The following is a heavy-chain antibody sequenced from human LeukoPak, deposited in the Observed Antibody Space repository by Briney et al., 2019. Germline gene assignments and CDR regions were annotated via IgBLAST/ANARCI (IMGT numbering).Heavy chain of an antibody. CDR2: IKQDGSEK. J-gene: IGHJ5*02. CDR1: GGSISSYY. D-gene: IGHD3-3*01. CDR3: ARGTIPGFDP. Sequence: ETLSLTCTVSGGSISSYYWSWVRQAPGKGLEWVANIKQDGSEKYYVDSVKGRFTISRDNAKNSLYLQMNSLRAEDTAVYYCARGTIPGFDPWGQGTLVTVSS. V-gene: IGHV3-7*03.